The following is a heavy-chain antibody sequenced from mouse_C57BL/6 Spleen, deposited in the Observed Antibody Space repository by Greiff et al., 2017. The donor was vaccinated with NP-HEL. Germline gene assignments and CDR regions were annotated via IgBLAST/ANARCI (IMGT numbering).Heavy chain of an antibody. CDR1: GYTFTDYY. V-gene: IGHV1-26*01. D-gene: IGHD2-1*01. Sequence: VQLQQSGPELVKPGASVKISCKASGYTFTDYYMNWVKQSHGKSLEWIGDINPNNGGTSYNQKFKGKATLTVDKSSSTAYMELRSLTSEDSAVYYCARYPYGNYLFDVWGTGTTVTVSS. J-gene: IGHJ1*03. CDR3: ARYPYGNYLFDV. CDR2: INPNNGGT.